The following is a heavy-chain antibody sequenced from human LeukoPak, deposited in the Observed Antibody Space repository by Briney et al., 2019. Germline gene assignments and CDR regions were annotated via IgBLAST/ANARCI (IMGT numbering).Heavy chain of an antibody. CDR2: IRGTGDST. CDR1: GFTFSSYG. J-gene: IGHJ6*03. Sequence: GGTLRLSCAASGFTFSSYGMSWVRQAPGKGLEWVSVIRGTGDSTYYADSVKGRFTISRDNSKNTLYLQMNSLRAEDTAVYYCAKDTVKVTTIRRVPHYMDVWGKGTTVTISS. CDR3: AKDTVKVTTIRRVPHYMDV. V-gene: IGHV3-23*01. D-gene: IGHD5-12*01.